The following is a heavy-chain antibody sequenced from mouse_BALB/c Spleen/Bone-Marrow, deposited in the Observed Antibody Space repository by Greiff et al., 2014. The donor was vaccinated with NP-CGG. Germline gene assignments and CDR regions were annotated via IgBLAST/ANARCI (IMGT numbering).Heavy chain of an antibody. Sequence: VQLVESGAELVKPGASVKLSCKASGYTFTSYWMHWVKQRPGQGLEWIGEINPSNGRTNYNEKFKSKATLTVDKSSSTAYMQLSSLTSEDSAVYYCARYATGTYWFAYWGQGTLVTVSA. CDR1: GYTFTSYW. CDR3: ARYATGTYWFAY. CDR2: INPSNGRT. V-gene: IGHV1S81*02. J-gene: IGHJ3*01. D-gene: IGHD1-2*01.